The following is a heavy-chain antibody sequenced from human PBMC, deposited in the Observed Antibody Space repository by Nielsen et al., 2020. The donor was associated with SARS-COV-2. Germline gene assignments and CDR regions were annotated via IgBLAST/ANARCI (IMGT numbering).Heavy chain of an antibody. CDR2: ISGSGGST. D-gene: IGHD3-10*01. V-gene: IGHV3-23*01. J-gene: IGHJ6*02. CDR3: ARDMVRGVAYYYYYGMDV. Sequence: VRQAPGKGLEWFSAISGSGGSTYYADSVKGRFTISRDNAKNSLYLQMNSLRADDTAVYYCARDMVRGVAYYYYYGMDVWGQGTTVTVSS.